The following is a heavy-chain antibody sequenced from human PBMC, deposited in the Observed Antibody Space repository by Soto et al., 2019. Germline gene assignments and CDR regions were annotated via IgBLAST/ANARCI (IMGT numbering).Heavy chain of an antibody. V-gene: IGHV4-34*01. CDR1: GESFSSYY. CDR2: INRSGST. CDR3: ARRGFYYFDY. D-gene: IGHD3-10*01. Sequence: SETLSLTCTVYGESFSSYYWRWVRHPPGQGLEWIGEINRSGSTNYNPSLKSRVTISVDTSKNQFSLKLSSVTAADTAVYYCARRGFYYFDYWGQGTLVTVSS. J-gene: IGHJ4*02.